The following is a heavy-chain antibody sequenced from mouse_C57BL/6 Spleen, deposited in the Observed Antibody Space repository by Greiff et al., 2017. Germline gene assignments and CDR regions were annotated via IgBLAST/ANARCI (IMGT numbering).Heavy chain of an antibody. CDR1: GYTFTDYE. J-gene: IGHJ4*01. CDR3: TRWNLAMDY. V-gene: IGHV1-15*01. CDR2: IDPVTGGT. Sequence: VKLMESGAELVRPGASVTLSCKASGYTFTDYEMHWVKQTPVHGLEWIGAIDPVTGGTAYNQKFKGKAILTADKSSSTAYMELRSLTSEDSAVYYCTRWNLAMDYWGQGTSVTVSS.